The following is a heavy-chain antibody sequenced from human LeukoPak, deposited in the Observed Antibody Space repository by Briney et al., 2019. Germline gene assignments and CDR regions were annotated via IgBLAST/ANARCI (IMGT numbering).Heavy chain of an antibody. D-gene: IGHD6-6*01. V-gene: IGHV1-69*06. CDR1: GDTLNNYA. Sequence: SVKVSCKASGDTLNNYAFSWVRQAPGQGLEWMGGIIPNIGTTIYAQKFQGRVTMTEDTSTDTAYMELSSLRSEDTAVYYCATDPLVTSGYWGQGTLVTVSS. J-gene: IGHJ4*02. CDR3: ATDPLVTSGY. CDR2: IIPNIGTT.